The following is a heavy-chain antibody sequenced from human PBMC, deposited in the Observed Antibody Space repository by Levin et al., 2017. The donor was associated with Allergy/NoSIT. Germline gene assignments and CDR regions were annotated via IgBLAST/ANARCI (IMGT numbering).Heavy chain of an antibody. V-gene: IGHV3-74*01. CDR3: ARGPYSSGWPNWFDP. Sequence: ETLSLTCAASGFTFSSYWMHWVRQAPGKGLVWVSRINSDGSSTSYADSVKGRFTISRDNAKNTLYLQMNSLRAEDTAVYYCARGPYSSGWPNWFDPWGQGTLVTVSS. CDR1: GFTFSSYW. D-gene: IGHD6-19*01. CDR2: INSDGSST. J-gene: IGHJ5*02.